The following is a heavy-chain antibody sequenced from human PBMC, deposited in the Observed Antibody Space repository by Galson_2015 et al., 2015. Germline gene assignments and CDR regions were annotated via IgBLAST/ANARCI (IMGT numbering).Heavy chain of an antibody. CDR3: TRGAPQYWYFDL. Sequence: SLRLSCAASGFTFSSYWMSWVRQAPGKGLEWVANINKDGSEKYYVDSVKGRFVISSDNAKNSVYLQLNNLRAEDTAVYYCTRGAPQYWYFDLWGRGALVTVSS. CDR1: GFTFSSYW. CDR2: INKDGSEK. V-gene: IGHV3-7*03. J-gene: IGHJ2*01.